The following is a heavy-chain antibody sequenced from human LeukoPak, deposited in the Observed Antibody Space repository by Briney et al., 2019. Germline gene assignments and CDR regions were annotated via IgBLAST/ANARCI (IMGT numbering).Heavy chain of an antibody. CDR2: ISYDGSNK. J-gene: IGHJ4*02. V-gene: IGHV3-30*18. CDR1: GFTFSSYG. CDR3: AKDGFRYSSGWYHNYFDY. D-gene: IGHD6-19*01. Sequence: GGSLRLSCAASGFTFSSYGMHWVRQAPGKGLEWVAVISYDGSNKYYADSVKGRFTISRDNSKNTLYLQMNSLRAEDTAVYYCAKDGFRYSSGWYHNYFDYWGQGTLVTVSS.